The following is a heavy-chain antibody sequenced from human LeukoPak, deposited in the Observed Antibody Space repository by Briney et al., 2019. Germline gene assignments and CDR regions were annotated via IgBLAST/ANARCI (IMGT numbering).Heavy chain of an antibody. CDR3: ARDPVNCGGDCYQA. CDR1: GFTFSGFE. CDR2: ISSSGSTR. J-gene: IGHJ5*02. D-gene: IGHD2-21*02. V-gene: IGHV3-48*03. Sequence: GGSLRLSCAASGFTFSGFEMNWVRQAPGKGLEWVSYISSSGSTRYYADSVEGQFTVSRDNAKNSLYLQMNSLRAEDTAVYYCARDPVNCGGDCYQAWGQGTLVTVSS.